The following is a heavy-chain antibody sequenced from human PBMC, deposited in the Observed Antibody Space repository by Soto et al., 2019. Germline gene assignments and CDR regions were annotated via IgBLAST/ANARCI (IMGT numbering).Heavy chain of an antibody. CDR1: GGSINTLY. J-gene: IGHJ4*02. V-gene: IGHV4-4*07. D-gene: IGHD5-12*01. CDR3: AREGPYSAYNFAHGIQFWSLDF. Sequence: ETLSLTCTVSGGSINTLYWSWVRQPAGKGLEWIGSIFSSGSTSFNPSLESRVAMSVDTSKNHFSLNLSSVTAADMAVYYCAREGPYSAYNFAHGIQFWSLDFWVQRARVTVSS. CDR2: IFSSGST.